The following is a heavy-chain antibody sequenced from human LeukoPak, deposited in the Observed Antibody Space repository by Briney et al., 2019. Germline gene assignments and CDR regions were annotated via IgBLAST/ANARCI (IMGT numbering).Heavy chain of an antibody. Sequence: PSETLSLTCAVYGGSFSGYYWSWIRQPAGKVMEWIGRMYTSGATNYNPSLKSRVSISRDTSKNQFSLKLNSVTAADTAIYYCGAIIGYFDYWGQGILVTVSS. V-gene: IGHV4-59*10. CDR1: GGSFSGYY. CDR2: MYTSGAT. D-gene: IGHD5-24*01. J-gene: IGHJ4*02. CDR3: GAIIGYFDY.